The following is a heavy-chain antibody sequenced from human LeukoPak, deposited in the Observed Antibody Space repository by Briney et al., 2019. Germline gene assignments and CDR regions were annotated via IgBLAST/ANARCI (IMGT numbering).Heavy chain of an antibody. CDR3: ARDHSALVTPFYFDY. J-gene: IGHJ4*02. CDR1: GGSFSSYY. V-gene: IGHV4-59*01. D-gene: IGHD4-23*01. CDR2: IYYSGST. Sequence: SETLSLTCAVYGGSFSSYYWSWIRQPPGKGLEWIGYIYYSGSTNFNPSLKSRVTISVDTSKNQFSLKLSSVTAADTAVYYCARDHSALVTPFYFDYWGQGTLVTVSS.